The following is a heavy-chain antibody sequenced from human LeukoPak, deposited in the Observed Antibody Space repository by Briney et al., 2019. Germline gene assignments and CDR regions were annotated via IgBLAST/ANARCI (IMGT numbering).Heavy chain of an antibody. Sequence: GGTLRLSCAASEFHFSTHGMNWVRQAPGKGLEGVSGVSPSGDITYYADSVMGRFTISRDNRKSTVSLQMNSLRAEDTALYYCVRDLDWGAFDVWGQGTMVTVSS. CDR3: VRDLDWGAFDV. CDR2: VSPSGDIT. J-gene: IGHJ3*01. CDR1: EFHFSTHG. V-gene: IGHV3-23*01. D-gene: IGHD3/OR15-3a*01.